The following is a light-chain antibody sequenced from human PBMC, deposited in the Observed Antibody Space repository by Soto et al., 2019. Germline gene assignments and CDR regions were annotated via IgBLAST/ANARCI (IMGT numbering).Light chain of an antibody. CDR3: CSNAGNDEV. V-gene: IGLV2-11*01. J-gene: IGLJ2*01. Sequence: QSALTQPRSVSGSPGQSVTISCTGTSSDVGGYNYVSWYQQYPGKAPKLMIYEVSKRPSGVPDRFSGSKSGNTASLAISGLQAEDEADYYCCSNAGNDEVFGGGTKLTVL. CDR2: EVS. CDR1: SSDVGGYNY.